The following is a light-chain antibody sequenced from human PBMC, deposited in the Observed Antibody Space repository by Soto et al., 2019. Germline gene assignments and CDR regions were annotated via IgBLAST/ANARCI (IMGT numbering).Light chain of an antibody. CDR1: QSVSSSY. CDR2: GAS. CDR3: QQYGSSPAYT. Sequence: EIVLTQSPGTLSLSPGERATLSCRASQSVSSSYLAWYQQKPGQAPRLLIDGASSRATGIPDRFSGSGSGTDFTLTRSRVEPEDFAVYYCQQYGSSPAYTVGGGPKVEIK. J-gene: IGKJ4*01. V-gene: IGKV3-20*01.